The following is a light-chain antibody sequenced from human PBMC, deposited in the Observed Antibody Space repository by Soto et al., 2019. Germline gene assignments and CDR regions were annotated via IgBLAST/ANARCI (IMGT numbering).Light chain of an antibody. CDR1: SSDVGGYNY. V-gene: IGLV2-14*01. CDR3: SSYTSSSTRV. Sequence: GTSSDVGGYNYVSWYQQHPGKAPKLMIYEVSNRPSGVSNRFSGSKSGNTASLTISGLQAEDEADYYCSSYTSSSTRVFGTGTKVTVL. CDR2: EVS. J-gene: IGLJ1*01.